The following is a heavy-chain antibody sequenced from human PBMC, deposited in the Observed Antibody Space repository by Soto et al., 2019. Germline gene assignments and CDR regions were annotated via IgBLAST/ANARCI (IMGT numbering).Heavy chain of an antibody. CDR2: IVVGSGNT. Sequence: GASVKVSCKASGFTVTSSAMQWVRQARGQRLEWIGWIVVGSGNTNYAQKFQERVTITRDMSTSTVYMELSSLRSEYTALYFCAREYTWNDVRYGMGVWGQGTTVTVSS. CDR3: AREYTWNDVRYGMGV. D-gene: IGHD1-20*01. CDR1: GFTVTSSA. J-gene: IGHJ6*02. V-gene: IGHV1-58*02.